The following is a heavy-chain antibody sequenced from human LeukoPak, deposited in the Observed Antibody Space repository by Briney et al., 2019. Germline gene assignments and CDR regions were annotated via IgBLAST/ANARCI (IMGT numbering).Heavy chain of an antibody. D-gene: IGHD2/OR15-2a*01. CDR1: GGSISSGSYY. Sequence: NSSETLSLTCTVSGGSISSGSYYWSWIRQPAGKGLEGIGRIYTSGSTNYNPSLKSRVTMSVDTSKNQFSLKLSSVTAADTAVCYWARDFLGPQGLDYGGQEPRVTVPS. J-gene: IGHJ4*02. V-gene: IGHV4-61*02. CDR2: IYTSGST. CDR3: ARDFLGPQGLDY.